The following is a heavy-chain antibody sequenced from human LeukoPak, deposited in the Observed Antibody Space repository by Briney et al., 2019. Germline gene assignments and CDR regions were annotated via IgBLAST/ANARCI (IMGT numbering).Heavy chain of an antibody. CDR2: IIPIFGTA. CDR1: GGTFNSYA. CDR3: ARGRFRVYYDSSGYYPPSFDY. Sequence: SVKVSCKASGGTFNSYAISWVRQAPGQGLEWMGGIIPIFGTANYAQKFQGRVTITADKSASTAYMELSSLRSEDTAVYYCARGRFRVYYDSSGYYPPSFDYWGQGTLVTVSS. V-gene: IGHV1-69*06. D-gene: IGHD3-22*01. J-gene: IGHJ4*02.